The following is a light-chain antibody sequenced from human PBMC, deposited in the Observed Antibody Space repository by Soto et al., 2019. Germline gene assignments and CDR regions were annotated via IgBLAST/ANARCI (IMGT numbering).Light chain of an antibody. CDR1: QSVSSN. Sequence: EIVMTQSPATLSVSPGERATLSCRASQSVSSNLAWYQQKPGQAPSLLIYGASTRATGTPARFSGSGSGTEFTLTISSLQSEDFALYYCHQRQSWPRTFGQGTKVDI. CDR2: GAS. CDR3: HQRQSWPRT. J-gene: IGKJ1*01. V-gene: IGKV3-15*01.